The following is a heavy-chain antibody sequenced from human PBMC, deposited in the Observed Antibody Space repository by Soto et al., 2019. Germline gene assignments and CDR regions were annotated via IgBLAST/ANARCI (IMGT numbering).Heavy chain of an antibody. CDR1: GFSFPNAW. Sequence: EVQLVESGGGLVEPGGSLRLSCAASGFSFPNAWMTWVRQAPGKGLAWVGRITNKENGEATKYAAPVKGRFTISRDDSENILYLQMDSLQTEDTAVYYCTSGRFGSNEWSFDYWGQGTLVTVSS. CDR2: ITNKENGEAT. V-gene: IGHV3-15*06. CDR3: TSGRFGSNEWSFDY. J-gene: IGHJ4*02. D-gene: IGHD2-8*01.